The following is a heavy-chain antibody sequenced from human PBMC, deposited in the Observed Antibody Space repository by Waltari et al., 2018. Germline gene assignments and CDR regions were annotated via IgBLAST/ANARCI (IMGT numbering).Heavy chain of an antibody. D-gene: IGHD6-19*01. CDR1: GASFRGYS. CDR3: ARVEVVAGTPFDY. J-gene: IGHJ4*02. CDR2: INHTGST. Sequence: QVQLQPWGAGLLKPSETLSLTCAVYGASFRGYSWRWTRQPPGKGLGGMWEINHTGSTNHNPSLKSRVTISVHTSKNQFSLKLSSVTAADTAVYYCARVEVVAGTPFDYWGQGTLVTVSS. V-gene: IGHV4-34*01.